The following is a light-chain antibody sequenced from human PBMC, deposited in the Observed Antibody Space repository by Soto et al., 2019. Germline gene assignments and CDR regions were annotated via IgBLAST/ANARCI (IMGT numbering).Light chain of an antibody. Sequence: DVVMTQSPLSLPVTLGQPASISCRSSQSLVYSDGNTYLNWFQQRPGQSPRRLIYKVSNRAPGVPARFSGSGSGTDFTLTISSLEPEDFAVYYCQKRSNWPSAFTFGPGTKVDIK. CDR3: QKRSNWPSAFT. V-gene: IGKV2-30*01. J-gene: IGKJ3*01. CDR1: QSLVYSDGNTY. CDR2: KVS.